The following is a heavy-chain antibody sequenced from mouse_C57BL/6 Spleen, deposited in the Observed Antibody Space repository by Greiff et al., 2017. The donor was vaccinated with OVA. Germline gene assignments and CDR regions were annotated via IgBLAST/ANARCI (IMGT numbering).Heavy chain of an antibody. CDR1: GYTFTSYW. Sequence: QVQLQQSGAELVMPGASVKLSCKASGYTFTSYWMHWVKQRPGQGLEWIGEIDPSDSYTNYNQKFKGKSTLTVDKSSSTAYMQLSSLTSEDSAVYYCARRGYGNYADYWGQGTTLTVSS. CDR3: ARRGYGNYADY. V-gene: IGHV1-69*01. CDR2: IDPSDSYT. J-gene: IGHJ2*01. D-gene: IGHD2-10*02.